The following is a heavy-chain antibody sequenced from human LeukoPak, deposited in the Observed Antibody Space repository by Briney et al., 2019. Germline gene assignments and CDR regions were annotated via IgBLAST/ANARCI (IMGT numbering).Heavy chain of an antibody. D-gene: IGHD2-2*02. CDR3: ARELYGRFEY. CDR2: INPYNGNT. J-gene: IGHJ4*02. Sequence: GASVTVSCKASGYTFTTYGISWVRQAPGQGLECMGWINPYNGNTNYAQKLQGRVTMTTDTSTSTAYMELRSLRSDDTAVYYCARELYGRFEYWGQGTLVTVSS. V-gene: IGHV1-18*01. CDR1: GYTFTTYG.